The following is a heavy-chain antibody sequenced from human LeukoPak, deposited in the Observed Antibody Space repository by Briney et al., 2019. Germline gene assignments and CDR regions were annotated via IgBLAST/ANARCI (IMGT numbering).Heavy chain of an antibody. CDR1: GFTSSSYG. J-gene: IGHJ4*02. D-gene: IGHD6-19*01. Sequence: GGSLRLSCAASGFTSSSYGMSWVRQAPGKGLEWVSAISGSGGSTYYADSVKGRFTISRDNSKNTLYLQMNSLRAEDTAVYYCAKERYSSGWSQFDYWGQGTLVTVSS. CDR3: AKERYSSGWSQFDY. V-gene: IGHV3-23*01. CDR2: ISGSGGST.